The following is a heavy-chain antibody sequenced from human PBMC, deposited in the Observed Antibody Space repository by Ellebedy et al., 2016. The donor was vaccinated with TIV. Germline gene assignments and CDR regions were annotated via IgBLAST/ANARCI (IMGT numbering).Heavy chain of an antibody. CDR1: GLTFNNYG. V-gene: IGHV3-7*03. D-gene: IGHD3-9*01. CDR2: TDQDGRVK. Sequence: PGGSLRLSCAASGLTFNNYGMHWVRQAPGKGLEWVANTDQDGRVKFYVDSVEGRFTISRDNAKNSLYLQMNSLRAEDTAVYYCARDDWGPAGPWGQGTLVTVSS. J-gene: IGHJ5*02. CDR3: ARDDWGPAGP.